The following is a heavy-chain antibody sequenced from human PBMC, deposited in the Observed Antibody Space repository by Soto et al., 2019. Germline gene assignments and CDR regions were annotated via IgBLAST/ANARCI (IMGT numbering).Heavy chain of an antibody. CDR2: IIPVFGAA. Sequence: QVQLVQSGAEVKKPGSSVRVSCKASGATLNTFINYGITWVRQAPGQGLEWMGGIIPVFGAANHAQKFQDRVTISADESTRTVNMELSSLTSEDTAVYYCARGAATKINVLMYEALENWGQGTMVTVSS. CDR3: ARGAATKINVLMYEALEN. V-gene: IGHV1-69*12. CDR1: GATLNTFINYG. D-gene: IGHD5-12*01. J-gene: IGHJ3*02.